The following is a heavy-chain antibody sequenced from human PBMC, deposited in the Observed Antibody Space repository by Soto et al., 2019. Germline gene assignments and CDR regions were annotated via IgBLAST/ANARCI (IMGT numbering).Heavy chain of an antibody. CDR2: INAGNGNT. D-gene: IGHD3-22*01. V-gene: IGHV1-3*01. Sequence: GASVKVSCKASGYTFNSYAMHWVRQAPGQRLEWMGWINAGNGNTKYSQKFQGRVTITRDTSASTAYMEVSSLRSEDTAVYYCARAAYYYDSSGYYPGDYWGQGSLVTVSS. J-gene: IGHJ4*02. CDR3: ARAAYYYDSSGYYPGDY. CDR1: GYTFNSYA.